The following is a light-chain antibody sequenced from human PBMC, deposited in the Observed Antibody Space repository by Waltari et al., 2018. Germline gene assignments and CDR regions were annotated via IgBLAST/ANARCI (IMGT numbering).Light chain of an antibody. CDR3: QQGDSYPYS. Sequence: IQMSQSPSSLSASVGDSVTITCRASQGISSYLNWYQQKPGKAPKLLIYYASSLAGGVPSRFSGSGSGTEFTLTISSLQPEDFATYYCQQGDSYPYSFGQGTKVEIK. CDR2: YAS. CDR1: QGISSY. V-gene: IGKV1-13*02. J-gene: IGKJ2*03.